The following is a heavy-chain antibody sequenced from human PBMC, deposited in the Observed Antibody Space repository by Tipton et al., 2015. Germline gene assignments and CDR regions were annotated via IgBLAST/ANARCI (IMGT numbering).Heavy chain of an antibody. V-gene: IGHV4-59*04. CDR3: ACQGYDSLTRDYQTVDY. J-gene: IGHJ4*02. CDR2: ISHSGNT. Sequence: TLSLTCTVSGGSFSDYYWGWIRQPPGKGLEWIGSISHSGNTYYNPSLKSRVTMSRDTSKNQFSLKLTSVTAADTAVYYCACQGYDSLTRDYQTVDYWGQGTLVTVSS. D-gene: IGHD3-9*01. CDR1: GGSFSDYY.